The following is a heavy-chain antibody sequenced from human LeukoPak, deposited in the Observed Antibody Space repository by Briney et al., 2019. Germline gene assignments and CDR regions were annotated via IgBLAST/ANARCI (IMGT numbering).Heavy chain of an antibody. V-gene: IGHV1-69*13. J-gene: IGHJ4*02. CDR1: GGTFSSYA. Sequence: SVKVSCKASGGTFSSYAISWVRQAPGKGLEWMGGTIPIFGTANYAQKFQGRVTITADESTSTAYMELSSLRSEDTAVYYCATLGYCSGGSCYTVDYWGQGTLVTVSS. D-gene: IGHD2-15*01. CDR3: ATLGYCSGGSCYTVDY. CDR2: TIPIFGTA.